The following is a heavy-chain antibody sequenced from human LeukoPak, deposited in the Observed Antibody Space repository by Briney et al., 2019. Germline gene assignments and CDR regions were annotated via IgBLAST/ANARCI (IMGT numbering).Heavy chain of an antibody. D-gene: IGHD1-26*01. CDR1: GFTFSSYG. Sequence: GGSLRLSCAASGFTFSSYGMSWVRQAPGKGLGWVSAISGSGGSTYYADSVKGRFTISRDNAKNSLYLQMNSLRAEDTALYYCARAGSGSYVGAFDIWGQGTMVTVSS. V-gene: IGHV3-23*01. CDR3: ARAGSGSYVGAFDI. J-gene: IGHJ3*02. CDR2: ISGSGGST.